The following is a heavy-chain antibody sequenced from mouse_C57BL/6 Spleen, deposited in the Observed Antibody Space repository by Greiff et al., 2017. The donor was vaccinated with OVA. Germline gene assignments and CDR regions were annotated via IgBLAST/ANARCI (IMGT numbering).Heavy chain of an antibody. CDR2: INSDGGST. CDR1: EYEFPSHD. Sequence: EVQRVESGGGLVQPGESLKLSCESNEYEFPSHDMSWVRKTPEKRLVLVAAINSDGGSTFYPDTMERRFIISRDNTKKTLYLQMSSLRSEDTALYYCARRAITTGWFAYWGQGTLVTVSA. V-gene: IGHV5-2*01. J-gene: IGHJ3*01. D-gene: IGHD2-4*01. CDR3: ARRAITTGWFAY.